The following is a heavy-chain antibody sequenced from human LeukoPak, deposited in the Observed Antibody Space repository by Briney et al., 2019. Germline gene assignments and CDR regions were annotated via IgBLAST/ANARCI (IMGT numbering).Heavy chain of an antibody. CDR2: IKSDGKT. D-gene: IGHD3-22*01. V-gene: IGHV3-74*01. CDR1: GFSFSSYW. CDR3: ARAPSEIGGYYPEYFRH. Sequence: PGGSLRLSCAASGFSFSSYWMHWVRQAPGKGLVWVSRIKSDGKTNYADSVKGRFTISRDNAKNTVSLQMNSLRAGDTGVYYCARAPSEIGGYYPEYFRHWGQGTLVTVSS. J-gene: IGHJ1*01.